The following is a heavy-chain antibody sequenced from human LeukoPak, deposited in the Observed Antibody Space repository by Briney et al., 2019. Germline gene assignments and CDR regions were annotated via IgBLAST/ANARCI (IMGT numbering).Heavy chain of an antibody. CDR1: GFTFSNYS. V-gene: IGHV3-48*01. CDR3: AVLTYQLLDYYFDY. Sequence: GGSLRLSCAASGFTFSNYSMNWVRQAPGKGLEWVSYISSSGSTIYYADSVKGRFTISRDNAKNSLYLQMNSLRAEDAAGYYCAVLTYQLLDYYFDYWGQGTLVTVSS. J-gene: IGHJ4*02. D-gene: IGHD2-2*01. CDR2: ISSSGSTI.